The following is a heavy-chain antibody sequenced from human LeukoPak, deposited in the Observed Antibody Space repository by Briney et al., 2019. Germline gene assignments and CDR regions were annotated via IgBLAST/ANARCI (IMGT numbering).Heavy chain of an antibody. CDR2: INPNSGGT. D-gene: IGHD3-10*01. CDR3: ARETSTRTSQWFGELLSIFDP. V-gene: IGHV1-2*02. Sequence: ASVKVSCKASGCTFTGYYMHWVRQAPGQGLEWMGWINPNSGGTNYAQKFQGRVTMTRDTSISTAYMELSRLRSDDTAVYYCARETSTRTSQWFGELLSIFDPWGQGTLVTVSS. J-gene: IGHJ5*02. CDR1: GCTFTGYY.